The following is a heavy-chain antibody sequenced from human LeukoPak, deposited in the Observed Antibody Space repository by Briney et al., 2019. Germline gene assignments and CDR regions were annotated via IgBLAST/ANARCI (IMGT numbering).Heavy chain of an antibody. CDR3: AGMRITTPTVRTLDY. V-gene: IGHV4-59*01. CDR1: GGSMSTYY. D-gene: IGHD1-14*01. CDR2: IYYTGST. J-gene: IGHJ4*02. Sequence: SETLSLTCTVSGGSMSTYYWTWIRQPPGKGMEWIGFIYYTGSTNYNPSLKSRVTISVDTSKNQFSLKLSSVTAADTAVYYCAGMRITTPTVRTLDYWGQGTLVTVSS.